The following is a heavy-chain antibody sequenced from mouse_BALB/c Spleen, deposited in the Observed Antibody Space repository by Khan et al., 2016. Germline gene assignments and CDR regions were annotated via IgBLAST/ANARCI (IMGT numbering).Heavy chain of an antibody. Sequence: QVQLQQSGTELVRPGTSVKVSCKASGYAFNNYLIEWVKQRPGQGLEWIGVINTGSGGTNYNEKFKGKATLTADESSSTAYMQLSSLTSDDSAVYFCARWLLRSGYAMDYWGQGTSVTVSS. CDR3: ARWLLRSGYAMDY. V-gene: IGHV1-54*01. D-gene: IGHD2-3*01. CDR2: INTGSGGT. CDR1: GYAFNNYL. J-gene: IGHJ4*01.